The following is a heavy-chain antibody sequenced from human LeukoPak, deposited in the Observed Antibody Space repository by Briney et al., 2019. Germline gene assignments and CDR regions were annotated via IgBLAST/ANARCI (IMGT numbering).Heavy chain of an antibody. Sequence: ASVKVSCKASGYTFTSYDINWVRQATGQGLEWMGWMNPNSGNTGYAQKFQGRVTMTRNTSIRTAYMELSSLRSEDTAVYYCARARSGYSSIDGWYYYYMDVWGKGTTVTVSS. CDR3: ARARSGYSSIDGWYYYYMDV. J-gene: IGHJ6*03. CDR1: GYTFTSYD. V-gene: IGHV1-8*01. D-gene: IGHD6-13*01. CDR2: MNPNSGNT.